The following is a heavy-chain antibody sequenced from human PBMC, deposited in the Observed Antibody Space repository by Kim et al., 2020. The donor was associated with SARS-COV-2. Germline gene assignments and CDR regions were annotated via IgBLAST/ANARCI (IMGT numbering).Heavy chain of an antibody. Sequence: ASVKVSCKASGYTFTSYYLHWVRQAPGQGLEWMGIINPRGYSPDYAQKFQGRITMTRDTSTRTVFMELSSLRSDDTAMCYCARGGLVPTVLGAFDIWGQGTTVTVSS. J-gene: IGHJ3*02. V-gene: IGHV1-46*01. D-gene: IGHD2-2*01. CDR3: ARGGLVPTVLGAFDI. CDR1: GYTFTSYY. CDR2: INPRGYSP.